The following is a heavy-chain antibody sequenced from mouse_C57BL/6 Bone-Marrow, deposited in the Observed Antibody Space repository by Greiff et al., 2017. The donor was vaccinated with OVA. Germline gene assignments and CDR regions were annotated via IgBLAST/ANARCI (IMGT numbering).Heavy chain of an antibody. Sequence: ESGPGLVKPSQSLSLTCSVTGYSITSGYYWNWIRQFPGNKLEWMGYISYDGSNNYNPSLKNRISITRDTSKNQFFLKLNSVTTEDTATYYCARVGDSSGSLAYWGQGTLVTVSA. V-gene: IGHV3-6*01. J-gene: IGHJ3*01. CDR1: GYSITSGYY. D-gene: IGHD3-2*02. CDR3: ARVGDSSGSLAY. CDR2: ISYDGSN.